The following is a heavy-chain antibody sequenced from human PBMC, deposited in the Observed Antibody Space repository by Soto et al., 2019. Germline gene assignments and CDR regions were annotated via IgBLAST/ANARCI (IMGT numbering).Heavy chain of an antibody. CDR2: INPSGGST. D-gene: IGHD5-18*01. Sequence: QVQLVQSGAEVKKPGASVKVSCKASGYTFTSYYMHWVRQAPGQGLEWMGIINPSGGSTSYAQKFQGRVTMTRDTSTSTVYRELSSLRSEDTAVYYCALTYSYGLFDYWGQGTLVTVSS. V-gene: IGHV1-46*01. J-gene: IGHJ4*02. CDR1: GYTFTSYY. CDR3: ALTYSYGLFDY.